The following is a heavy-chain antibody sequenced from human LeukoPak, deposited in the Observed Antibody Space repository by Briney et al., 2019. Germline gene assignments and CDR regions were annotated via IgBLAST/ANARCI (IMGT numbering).Heavy chain of an antibody. D-gene: IGHD6-6*01. V-gene: IGHV3-21*04. CDR1: GFTFSSYS. CDR3: AKTSGYYYHYGMDV. CDR2: ISSSSSYI. J-gene: IGHJ6*02. Sequence: PGGSLRLSCAASGFTFSSYSMTWVRQAPGKGLEWVSSISSSSSYIYYADSVKGRFTISRDNGKNSLYLQMNSLRAEDTALYYCAKTSGYYYHYGMDVWGQGTTVTVSS.